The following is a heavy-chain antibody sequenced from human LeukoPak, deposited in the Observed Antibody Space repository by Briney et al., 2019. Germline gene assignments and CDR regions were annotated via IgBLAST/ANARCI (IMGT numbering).Heavy chain of an antibody. V-gene: IGHV3-23*01. CDR1: GFTFSNYA. Sequence: GGSLRLSCAASGFTFSNYAMTWVRQAPGKGLEWVSAISGGGGYTSTYYADSVKGRFTISRDNSKNTLYLQMNSLRAEDTAVYYCARAFVGYCSGGSCYPAVWGQGTLVTVSS. J-gene: IGHJ4*02. CDR2: ISGGGGYTST. D-gene: IGHD2-15*01. CDR3: ARAFVGYCSGGSCYPAV.